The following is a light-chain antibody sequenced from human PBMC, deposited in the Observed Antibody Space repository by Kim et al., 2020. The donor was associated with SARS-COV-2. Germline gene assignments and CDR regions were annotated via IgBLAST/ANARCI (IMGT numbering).Light chain of an antibody. CDR1: SSDVGGYNY. V-gene: IGLV2-14*01. Sequence: LTQPASVSGSPGQSITISCTGTSSDVGGYNYVSWYQQHPGKAPKLMIYEVSNRPSGVSNRFSGSKSGNTASLTISGLQAEDEADYYCSSYTSSSPYVFGTGTKVTVL. J-gene: IGLJ1*01. CDR3: SSYTSSSPYV. CDR2: EVS.